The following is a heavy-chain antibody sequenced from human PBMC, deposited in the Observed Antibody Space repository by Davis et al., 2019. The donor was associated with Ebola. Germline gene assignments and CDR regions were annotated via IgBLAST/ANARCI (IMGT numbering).Heavy chain of an antibody. CDR2: IYYSGST. V-gene: IGHV4-39*01. CDR1: GGSISSYY. D-gene: IGHD6-19*01. Sequence: SETLSLTCTVSGGSISSYYWGWIRQPPGKGLEWIGSIYYSGSTYYNPSLKSRVTISVDTSKNQFSMKLSSVTAADTAVYYCARSLTAGMYYYYGMDVWGQGTTVTVSS. J-gene: IGHJ6*02. CDR3: ARSLTAGMYYYYGMDV.